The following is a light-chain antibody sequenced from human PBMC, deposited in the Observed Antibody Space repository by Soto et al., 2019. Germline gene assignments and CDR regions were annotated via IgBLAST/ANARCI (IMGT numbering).Light chain of an antibody. CDR2: EVS. Sequence: QSVLTQPASVSGSPGQSITISCTGTSSDVGGYKYVSWYQHHPGKAPKLMIYEVSNRPSGVSNRFSGSKSGNTASLTISGLQAEDEADYYCSSYSSSSTYVFGPGTKVTLL. CDR3: SSYSSSSTYV. J-gene: IGLJ1*01. V-gene: IGLV2-14*01. CDR1: SSDVGGYKY.